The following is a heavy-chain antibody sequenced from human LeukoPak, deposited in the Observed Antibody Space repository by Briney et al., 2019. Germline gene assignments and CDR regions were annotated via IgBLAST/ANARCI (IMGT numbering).Heavy chain of an antibody. V-gene: IGHV4-39*07. CDR2: IYSSGST. J-gene: IGHJ4*02. Sequence: PSETLSLTCSVSGVSVSSGSNYWGWIRQPPGKTLEWIGSIYSSGSTYYNPSLKSRVLILIDTAKNHFSLNLSSVTAADTAVYYCARFAYYYGSGSLAYYFDYWGQGTLVTVSS. CDR1: GVSVSSGSNY. CDR3: ARFAYYYGSGSLAYYFDY. D-gene: IGHD3-10*01.